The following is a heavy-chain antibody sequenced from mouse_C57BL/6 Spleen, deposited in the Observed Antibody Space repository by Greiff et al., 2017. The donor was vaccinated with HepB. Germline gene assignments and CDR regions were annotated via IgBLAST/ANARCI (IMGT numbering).Heavy chain of an antibody. CDR3: AREGITTVLPYFDY. V-gene: IGHV1-55*01. CDR2: IYPGSGST. D-gene: IGHD1-1*01. CDR1: GYTFTSYW. Sequence: QVQLQQPGAELVKPGASVKMSCKASGYTFTSYWITWVKQRPGQGLEWIGDIYPGSGSTNYNEKFKSKATLTVDTSSSPAYMQLSSLTSEDSAVYYCAREGITTVLPYFDYWGQGTTLTVSS. J-gene: IGHJ2*01.